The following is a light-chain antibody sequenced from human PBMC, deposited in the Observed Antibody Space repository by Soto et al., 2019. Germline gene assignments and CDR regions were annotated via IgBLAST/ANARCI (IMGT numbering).Light chain of an antibody. V-gene: IGLV2-14*01. Sequence: QSVLTQPASVSGSPGQSIAISCTGTGSDVGGYNYVSWYQQHPGKAPKLMIYDVTNRPSGVSSRFSGSKSGNTASLTISGLQAEDEADYYCSSYTSSSTRVFGTGTKVTVL. J-gene: IGLJ1*01. CDR2: DVT. CDR1: GSDVGGYNY. CDR3: SSYTSSSTRV.